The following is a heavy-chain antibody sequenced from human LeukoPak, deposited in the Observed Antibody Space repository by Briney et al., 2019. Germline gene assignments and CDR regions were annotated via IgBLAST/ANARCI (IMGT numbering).Heavy chain of an antibody. J-gene: IGHJ6*03. D-gene: IGHD3-10*01. CDR3: ARGGRHHYMDV. V-gene: IGHV1-18*01. CDR2: ISGDSGNT. CDR1: GYTFTSYG. Sequence: GASVKVSCKASGYTFTSYGITWVRQAPGQGLEWMGWISGDSGNTDYAQNLQDRVTMSTDTTTRTAYMELRSLRSDDTAVNYCARGGRHHYMDVWGKGTTVIVSS.